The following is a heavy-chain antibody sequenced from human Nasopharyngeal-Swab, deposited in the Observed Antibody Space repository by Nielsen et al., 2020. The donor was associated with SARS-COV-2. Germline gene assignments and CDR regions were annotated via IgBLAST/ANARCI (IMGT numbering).Heavy chain of an antibody. D-gene: IGHD6-13*01. CDR2: IYSGGST. V-gene: IGHV3-53*01. CDR3: AKDSQKGGGSSWYY. Sequence: GGSLRLSCAASGFGFSAHYMDWVRQAPGKGLEWVSVIYSGGSTYYADSVKGRFTISRDNSKNTLYLQMNSLRAEDTAVYYCAKDSQKGGGSSWYYWGQGTLVTVSS. CDR1: GFGFSAHY. J-gene: IGHJ4*02.